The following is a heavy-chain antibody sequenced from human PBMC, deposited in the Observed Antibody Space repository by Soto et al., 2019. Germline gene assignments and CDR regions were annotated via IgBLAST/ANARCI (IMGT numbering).Heavy chain of an antibody. CDR1: GGSISSYY. Sequence: PSETLSLTCTVSGGSISSYYWSWIRQPAGKGLEWIGRIYTSGSTNYNPSLKSRVTMSVDTSKNQFSLKLSSVTAAHTAVYYCARDRSEVAFLEWSTEEPYGMDVWGQGTTVTVSS. V-gene: IGHV4-4*07. D-gene: IGHD3-3*02. CDR2: IYTSGST. J-gene: IGHJ6*02. CDR3: ARDRSEVAFLEWSTEEPYGMDV.